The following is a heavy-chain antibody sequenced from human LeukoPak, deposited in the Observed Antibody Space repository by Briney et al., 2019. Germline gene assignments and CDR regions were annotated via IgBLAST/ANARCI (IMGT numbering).Heavy chain of an antibody. V-gene: IGHV1-24*01. CDR3: ATKPPSLTMIVDIPDAFDI. CDR1: GYTLTELS. CDR2: FDSEDGET. Sequence: ASVKVSCKVSGYTLTELSMHWVRQAPGKGPEWMGGFDSEDGETIYAQKFQGRVTMTEDTSTDTAYMELSSLRSEDTAVYYCATKPPSLTMIVDIPDAFDIWGQGTMVTVSS. J-gene: IGHJ3*02. D-gene: IGHD3-22*01.